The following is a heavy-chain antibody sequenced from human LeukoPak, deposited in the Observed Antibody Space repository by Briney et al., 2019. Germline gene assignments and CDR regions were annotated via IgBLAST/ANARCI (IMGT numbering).Heavy chain of an antibody. V-gene: IGHV4-38-2*01. CDR2: MDHSGSK. CDR3: ARADNIVGTTAFDY. Sequence: PSETLSLTCAVSGYSISSGYYWGWIRQPPGKGLEWIGSMDHSGSKYHNPSLESRVTISVDTSKNQFSLKLSSVTAADTAVYYCARADNIVGTTAFDYWGQGTLVTVSS. CDR1: GYSISSGYY. J-gene: IGHJ4*02. D-gene: IGHD1-26*01.